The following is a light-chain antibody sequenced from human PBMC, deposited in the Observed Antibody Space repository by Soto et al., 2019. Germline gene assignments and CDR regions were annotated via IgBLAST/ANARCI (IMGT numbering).Light chain of an antibody. CDR3: CSYASSSTYV. Sequence: QSVQTQPASVSGSPGQSITISCTGTSSDVGSYNLVSWYQQHPGKAPKLMIYEGTKRPSGVSDRFSGSRSGNTASLTISGLQAEDEADYYCCSYASSSTYVFGTGTKLTVL. CDR2: EGT. V-gene: IGLV2-23*01. J-gene: IGLJ1*01. CDR1: SSDVGSYNL.